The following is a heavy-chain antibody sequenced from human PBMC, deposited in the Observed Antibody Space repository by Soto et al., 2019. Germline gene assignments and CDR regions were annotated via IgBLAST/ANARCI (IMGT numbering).Heavy chain of an antibody. CDR3: ATAGNYDSSGRDF. CDR2: ISANSGNT. J-gene: IGHJ4*02. CDR1: GFIFNNYA. Sequence: AAVKVSCKAFGFIFNNYAISWVRQAPGQGLEWMGWISANSGNTNYAQKLQGRVTMTTDTSTSTAYMELRSLRSDDTAVYYCATAGNYDSSGRDFWGQGTLVTVCS. D-gene: IGHD3-22*01. V-gene: IGHV1-18*04.